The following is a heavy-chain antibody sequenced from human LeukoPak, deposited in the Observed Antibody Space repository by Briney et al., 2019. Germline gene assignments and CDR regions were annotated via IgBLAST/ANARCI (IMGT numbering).Heavy chain of an antibody. V-gene: IGHV4-59*08. D-gene: IGHD3-22*01. Sequence: SETLSLTCTVSGGSISSYYWSWIRQPPGKGLEWIGYIYYSGSTNYNTSLKSRVTISVDTSKNQFSLKLSSVIAADTAVYYCARSYYYYRSGHYDYWGQGTLVTVSS. CDR3: ARSYYYYRSGHYDY. CDR1: GGSISSYY. CDR2: IYYSGST. J-gene: IGHJ4*02.